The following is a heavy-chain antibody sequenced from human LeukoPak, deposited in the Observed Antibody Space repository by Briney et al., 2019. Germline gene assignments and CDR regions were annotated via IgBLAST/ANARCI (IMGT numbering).Heavy chain of an antibody. Sequence: PGGSLRLSCAASGFTVSGNYMSWVRQAPGKGLEWVSVIYSGTNTYYADSVKGRFTISTDASKNTLYVQMNSLRAEDTAVYYCARVESTGWRHYFDYWGQGTLVTVSS. CDR3: ARVESTGWRHYFDY. V-gene: IGHV3-53*01. CDR1: GFTVSGNY. J-gene: IGHJ4*02. D-gene: IGHD6-19*01. CDR2: IYSGTNT.